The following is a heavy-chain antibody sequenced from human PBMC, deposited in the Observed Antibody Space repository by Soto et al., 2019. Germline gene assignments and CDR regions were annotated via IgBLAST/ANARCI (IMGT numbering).Heavy chain of an antibody. D-gene: IGHD6-13*01. CDR3: AKGRVWYSSSCLDY. CDR2: ISGSGGST. Sequence: GGSLRLSCAASGFTFSSYAMSWVRQAPGKGLEWVSAISGSGGSTYYGDSVKGRFTISRDNSKNTLYLQMNSLRAEDTAVYYCAKGRVWYSSSCLDYWGQGTLVTVSS. CDR1: GFTFSSYA. V-gene: IGHV3-23*01. J-gene: IGHJ4*02.